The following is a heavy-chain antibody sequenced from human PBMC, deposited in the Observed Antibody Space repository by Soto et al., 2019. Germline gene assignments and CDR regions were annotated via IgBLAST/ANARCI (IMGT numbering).Heavy chain of an antibody. Sequence: ASVTVSCKASGYTFTSNARHWVRQAHGQRLEWMGWINAGNGNTKYSQKFQGRVTITRDTSATTAYMELSNLTSEDTAVYYCAREGYDSSSYPFGYWGQGTLVTVPS. CDR1: GYTFTSNA. CDR3: AREGYDSSSYPFGY. V-gene: IGHV1-3*01. J-gene: IGHJ4*02. D-gene: IGHD3-22*01. CDR2: INAGNGNT.